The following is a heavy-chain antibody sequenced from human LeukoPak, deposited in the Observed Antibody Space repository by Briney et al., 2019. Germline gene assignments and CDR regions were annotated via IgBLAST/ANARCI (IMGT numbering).Heavy chain of an antibody. CDR1: GFTFDDYA. CDR2: ISWNSGSI. D-gene: IGHD3-16*01. CDR3: AKDPPVSG. Sequence: GGSLRLSCAASGFTFDDYAMHWVRQAPGKGLERVSGISWNSGSIGYADSVRGRFTISRDNAKNSLYLQMNSLRAEDTALYYCAKDPPVSGWGQGTLVTVSS. J-gene: IGHJ4*02. V-gene: IGHV3-9*01.